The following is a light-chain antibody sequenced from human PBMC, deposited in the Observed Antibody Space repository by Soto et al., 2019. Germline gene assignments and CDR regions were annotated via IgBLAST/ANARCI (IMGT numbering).Light chain of an antibody. CDR3: SSYTTGTTLEV. Sequence: QSALTQPASVSGSPGQSITISCTGTSSDVGGYNYVSWYQQHPGKAPKLMIYEVSNRPSGVSNRFSGSKSGNTASLTISGLQPEDEADYYCSSYTTGTTLEVFGGGTQLTVL. CDR2: EVS. J-gene: IGLJ2*01. V-gene: IGLV2-14*01. CDR1: SSDVGGYNY.